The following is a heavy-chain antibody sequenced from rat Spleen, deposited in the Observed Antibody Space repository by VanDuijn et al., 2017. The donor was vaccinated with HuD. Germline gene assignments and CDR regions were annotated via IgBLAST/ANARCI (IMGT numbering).Heavy chain of an antibody. Sequence: EVQLQESGPGLVKPSQSLSLTCSVTGYSITSGYGWNWIRKFPGNKLEWMGYINSAGSTNYNPPLKSQIPITRDTSKNQFFLQLTSVTTEDTATYYCARRELQSYYFDYWGQGVMVTVSS. CDR2: INSAGST. V-gene: IGHV3-3*01. CDR3: ARRELQSYYFDY. D-gene: IGHD1-8*01. CDR1: GYSITSGYG. J-gene: IGHJ2*01.